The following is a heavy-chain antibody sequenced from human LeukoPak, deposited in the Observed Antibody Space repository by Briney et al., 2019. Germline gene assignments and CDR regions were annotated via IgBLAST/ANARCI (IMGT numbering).Heavy chain of an antibody. CDR1: GYTFTGYY. Sequence: ASVTVSCKASGYTFTGYYMHWVRQAPGQGLEWMGWINPNSGGTNYAQKFQGRVTMTRDTSISTAYMELSRLRSDDTAVYYCARMYYYDSSAHGSGHYFDYWGQGTLVTVSS. CDR2: INPNSGGT. V-gene: IGHV1-2*02. J-gene: IGHJ4*02. CDR3: ARMYYYDSSAHGSGHYFDY. D-gene: IGHD3-22*01.